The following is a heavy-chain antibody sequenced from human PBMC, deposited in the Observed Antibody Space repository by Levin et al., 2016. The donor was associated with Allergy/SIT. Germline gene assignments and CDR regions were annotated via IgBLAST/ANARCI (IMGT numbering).Heavy chain of an antibody. CDR3: ARDDGYDFWSDPLTAHRFDP. D-gene: IGHD3-3*01. CDR2: ISAYNGNT. Sequence: ASVKVSCKASGYTFTSYGISWVRQAPGQGLEWMGWISAYNGNTNYAQKLQGRVTMTTDTSTSTAYMELRSLRSDDTAVYYCARDDGYDFWSDPLTAHRFDPWGQGTLVTVSS. J-gene: IGHJ5*02. CDR1: GYTFTSYG. V-gene: IGHV1-18*01.